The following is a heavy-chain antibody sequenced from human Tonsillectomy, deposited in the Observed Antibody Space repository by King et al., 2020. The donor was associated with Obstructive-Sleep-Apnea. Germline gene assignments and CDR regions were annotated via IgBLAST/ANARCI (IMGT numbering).Heavy chain of an antibody. CDR2: VSDSGNI. J-gene: IGHJ4*02. V-gene: IGHV4-59*11. D-gene: IGHD3-16*01. Sequence: VQLQESGPGLVKPSETLSLTCSVSGGSISNHFWNWIRQPPGKGLERIGYVSDSGNINYNPSFESRGTISVDTSKNQFSLSLRSVTAADTAVYYCERQREGRFDLDSGGQGTLVTVSS. CDR3: ERQREGRFDLDS. CDR1: GGSISNHF.